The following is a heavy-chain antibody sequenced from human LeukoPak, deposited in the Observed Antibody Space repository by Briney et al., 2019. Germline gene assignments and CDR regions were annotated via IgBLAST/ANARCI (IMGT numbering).Heavy chain of an antibody. Sequence: PGGSLRLSCAASGFTFDDYAMHWVRQAPGKGLEWVSLISWDGGSTYYADSVKGRFTISRDNSKNTLYLQMNSLRAEDTAVYYCAKDPHSVVRGVIGYFDYWGQGTLVTVSS. V-gene: IGHV3-43D*03. CDR2: ISWDGGST. CDR1: GFTFDDYA. D-gene: IGHD3-10*01. CDR3: AKDPHSVVRGVIGYFDY. J-gene: IGHJ4*02.